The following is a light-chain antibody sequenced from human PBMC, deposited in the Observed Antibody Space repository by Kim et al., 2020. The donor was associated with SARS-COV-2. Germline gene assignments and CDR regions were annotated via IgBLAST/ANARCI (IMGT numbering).Light chain of an antibody. CDR1: QSFGGD. CDR3: QNYNDWPPWT. V-gene: IGKV3-15*01. J-gene: IGKJ1*01. CDR2: GAS. Sequence: EIVLTQSPATLSVSPGERVTLSCRASQSFGGDLAWYRQKPGQAPRLLIYGASTRATGVPDRFSGRGSGTEFILTISSLQSEDFALYYCQNYNDWPPWTFGQGTKVDIK.